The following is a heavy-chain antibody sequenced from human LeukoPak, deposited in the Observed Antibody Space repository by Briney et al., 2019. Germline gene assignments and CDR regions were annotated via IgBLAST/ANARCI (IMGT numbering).Heavy chain of an antibody. V-gene: IGHV4-59*01. D-gene: IGHD2-21*02. CDR2: IYYSGST. CDR3: ARGSRVVVTANDAFDI. CDR1: GGSISSYY. Sequence: PSETLSLTCTVSGGSISSYYWSRIRQPPGKGLEWIGYIYYSGSTNYNPSLKSRVTISVDTSKNQFSLKLSSVTAADTAVYYCARGSRVVVTANDAFDIWGQGTMVTVSS. J-gene: IGHJ3*02.